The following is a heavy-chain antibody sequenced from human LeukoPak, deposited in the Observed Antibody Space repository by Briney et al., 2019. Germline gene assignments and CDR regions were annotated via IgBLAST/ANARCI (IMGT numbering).Heavy chain of an antibody. CDR3: ARPMRGFWSGYYRGYFDY. CDR2: IYYSGST. D-gene: IGHD3-3*01. V-gene: IGHV4-39*07. Sequence: SETLSLTCTVSGGSISSSSYYWGWIRQPPGKGLEWIGSIYYSGSTYYNPSLKSRVTISVDTSKNQFSLKLSSVTAADTAVYYCARPMRGFWSGYYRGYFDYWGQGTLVTVSS. CDR1: GGSISSSSYY. J-gene: IGHJ4*02.